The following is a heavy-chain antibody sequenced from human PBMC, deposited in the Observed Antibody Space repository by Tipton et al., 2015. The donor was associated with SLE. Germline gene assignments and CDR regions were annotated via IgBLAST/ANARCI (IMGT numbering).Heavy chain of an antibody. D-gene: IGHD3-3*01. Sequence: GLVKPSETLSLSCTVSGGSIASRSESWDWIRQSPGKGLEWIGTIYYSGSTNYNPSLQSRVTMSVDTSKNQYSLKLSSVTAADTAVYYCARVRFFDYWGQGTLVSVSS. CDR2: IYYSGST. CDR1: GGSIASRSES. CDR3: ARVRFFDY. V-gene: IGHV4-39*07. J-gene: IGHJ4*02.